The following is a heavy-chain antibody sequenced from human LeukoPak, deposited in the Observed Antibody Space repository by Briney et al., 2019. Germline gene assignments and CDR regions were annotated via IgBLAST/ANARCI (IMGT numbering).Heavy chain of an antibody. CDR2: IYPGDSDT. CDR3: ARTYYYDSSGYLGRDYYYYMDV. D-gene: IGHD3-22*01. CDR1: GYRFTSYW. J-gene: IGHJ6*03. Sequence: GESLKISFKGSGYRFTSYWIGWVRQMPGKGLEWMGIIYPGDSDTRYSPSFQGQVTISADKSISTAYLQWSSLKASDTAMYYCARTYYYDSSGYLGRDYYYYMDVWGKGTTVTVSS. V-gene: IGHV5-51*01.